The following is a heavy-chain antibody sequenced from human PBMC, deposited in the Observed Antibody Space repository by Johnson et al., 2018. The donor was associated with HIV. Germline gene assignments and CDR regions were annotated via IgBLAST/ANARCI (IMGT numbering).Heavy chain of an antibody. CDR3: AKVYYDSSGYGAFDI. CDR2: IRYDGSDK. J-gene: IGHJ3*02. V-gene: IGHV3-30*02. Sequence: VQLVESGGGVVQPGGSLRLSCAGSGFTFSSYGIHWVRQAPGKGLEWVSFIRYDGSDKHYADSVKGRFTISRDNSKNTLYLQMNSLRAEDTAVYYCAKVYYDSSGYGAFDIWGQGTMVTVSS. D-gene: IGHD3-22*01. CDR1: GFTFSSYG.